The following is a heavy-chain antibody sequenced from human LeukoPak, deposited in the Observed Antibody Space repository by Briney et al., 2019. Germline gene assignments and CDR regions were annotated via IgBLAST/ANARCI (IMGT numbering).Heavy chain of an antibody. V-gene: IGHV3-21*06. CDR3: ARASYGYGNNWFDP. CDR2: VSNSGDYI. D-gene: IGHD5-18*01. CDR1: GFSFSSYR. Sequence: GGSLRLFCAASGFSFSSYRMNWVRQAPGKGLEWVSSVSNSGDYIHYADSLKGRFTISRDNPKNSLYLQMNSLRAEDMAVYYCARASYGYGNNWFDPWGQGTLVTVSS. J-gene: IGHJ5*02.